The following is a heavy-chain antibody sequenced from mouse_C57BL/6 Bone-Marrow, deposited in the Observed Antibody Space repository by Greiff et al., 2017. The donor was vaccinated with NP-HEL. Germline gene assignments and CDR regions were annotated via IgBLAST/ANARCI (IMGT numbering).Heavy chain of an antibody. D-gene: IGHD2-4*01. CDR3: ARERRLRRRTYAMDY. V-gene: IGHV5-16*01. CDR1: GFTFSDYY. J-gene: IGHJ4*01. CDR2: INYDGSST. Sequence: EVKLMESEGGLVQPGSSMKLSCTASGFTFSDYYMAWVRQVPEKGLEWVANINYDGSSTYYLDSLKSRFIISRDNAKNILYLQMSSLKSEDTATYYCARERRLRRRTYAMDYWGQGTSVTVSS.